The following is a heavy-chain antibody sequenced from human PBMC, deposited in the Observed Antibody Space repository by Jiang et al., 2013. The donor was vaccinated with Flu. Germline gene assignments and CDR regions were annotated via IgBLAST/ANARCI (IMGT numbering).Heavy chain of an antibody. V-gene: IGHV4-61*02. CDR2: IHSIGST. CDR1: GGSISSGTHY. Sequence: SVSGGSISSGTHYWSWIRQPAGKGLEWIGRIHSIGSTSYNPSLKSRVTVSADTPKNQFSLKLSSVTAGDTAVYYCARSSYDSGPYYFDLWGRGTLLTVSS. D-gene: IGHD3-22*01. CDR3: ARSSYDSGPYYFDL. J-gene: IGHJ2*01.